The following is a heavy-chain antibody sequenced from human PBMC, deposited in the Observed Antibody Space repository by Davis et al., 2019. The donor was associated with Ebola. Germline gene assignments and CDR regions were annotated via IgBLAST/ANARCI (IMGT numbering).Heavy chain of an antibody. J-gene: IGHJ6*02. CDR2: IIPIFGTA. D-gene: IGHD6-19*01. CDR1: GGTFSSYA. V-gene: IGHV1-69*06. CDR3: ARDRGYGSGWYNYYYGMDV. Sequence: SVKVSCKASGGTFSSYAISWVRQAPGQGLEWMGGIIPIFGTANYAQKFQGRVTITADKSTSTAYMELSSLRSEDTAVYYCARDRGYGSGWYNYYYGMDVWGQGTTVTVSS.